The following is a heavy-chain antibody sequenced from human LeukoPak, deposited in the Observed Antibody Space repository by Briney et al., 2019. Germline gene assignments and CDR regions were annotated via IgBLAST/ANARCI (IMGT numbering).Heavy chain of an antibody. CDR1: GGSISSSSYY. V-gene: IGHV4-39*07. Sequence: SETLSLTCTVSGGSISSSSYYWDWIRQPPGKGLEWIGSIYYSGSTYYNPSLKSRVTISVDTSKNQFSLKLSSVTAADTAVYYCASGPAPGTSHLDYWGQGTLVTVSS. CDR2: IYYSGST. J-gene: IGHJ4*02. CDR3: ASGPAPGTSHLDY. D-gene: IGHD6-13*01.